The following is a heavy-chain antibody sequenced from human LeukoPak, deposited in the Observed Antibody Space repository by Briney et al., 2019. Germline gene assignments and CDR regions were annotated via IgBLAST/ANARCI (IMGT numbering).Heavy chain of an antibody. CDR1: GGSVSSGSYY. D-gene: IGHD5-24*01. CDR3: ARERRAINRFDP. V-gene: IGHV4-61*01. Sequence: SETLSLTCTVSGGSVSSGSYYWSWIRQPPGKGLEWIGYIYYSGSTDYNPSLKSRVTISVDTSKNQFSLKLSSVTAADTAVYYCARERRAINRFDPWGQGTLVTVSS. CDR2: IYYSGST. J-gene: IGHJ5*02.